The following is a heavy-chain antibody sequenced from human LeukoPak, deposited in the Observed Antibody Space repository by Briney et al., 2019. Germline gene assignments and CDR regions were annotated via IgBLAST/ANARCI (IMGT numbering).Heavy chain of an antibody. V-gene: IGHV3-23*01. J-gene: IGHJ1*01. CDR3: AKASRLYYYDSSGYNFQH. Sequence: GGSLRLSCAASGFTFSSYAMSWVRQAPGKGLEWVSAISGSGGSAYYADSVKGRFTISRDNSKNTLYLRMNSLRAEDTAVYYCAKASRLYYYDSSGYNFQHWGQGTLVTVSS. D-gene: IGHD3-22*01. CDR2: ISGSGGSA. CDR1: GFTFSSYA.